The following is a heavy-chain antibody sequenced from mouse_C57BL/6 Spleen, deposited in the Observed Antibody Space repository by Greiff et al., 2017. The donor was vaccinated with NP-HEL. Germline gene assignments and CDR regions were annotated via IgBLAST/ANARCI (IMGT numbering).Heavy chain of an antibody. CDR2: INPSSGYT. V-gene: IGHV1-4*01. Sequence: VQLQQSGAELARPGASVKMSCKASGYTFTSYTMHWVKQRPGQGLEWIGYINPSSGYTKYNQKFKDKATLTADKSSNTAYMQLSSLTSEDSAVYYCAREDGQTFAYWGQGTLVTVSA. CDR3: AREDGQTFAY. CDR1: GYTFTSYT. J-gene: IGHJ3*01. D-gene: IGHD2-3*01.